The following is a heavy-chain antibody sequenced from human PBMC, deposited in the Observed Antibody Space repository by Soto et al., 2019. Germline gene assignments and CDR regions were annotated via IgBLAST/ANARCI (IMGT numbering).Heavy chain of an antibody. Sequence: QVQLVQSGAEVKKPGSSVKVSCKASGGTFSSYGICWVRQAPGQGLEWMGGIIPMFGTTKYAQKFQGRLTITADESTSTAYMELSSLRSGDTAVYYCARGVVVVAASQLGWFDPWGQGTLVTVSS. CDR3: ARGVVVVAASQLGWFDP. D-gene: IGHD2-15*01. CDR1: GGTFSSYG. CDR2: IIPMFGTT. J-gene: IGHJ5*02. V-gene: IGHV1-69*01.